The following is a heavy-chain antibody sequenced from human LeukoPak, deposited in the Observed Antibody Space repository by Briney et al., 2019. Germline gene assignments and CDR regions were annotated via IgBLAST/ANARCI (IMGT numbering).Heavy chain of an antibody. CDR1: GFTFSSYA. CDR2: MSGSGDST. Sequence: GGSLRLSCAASGFTFSSYAMSWVRQPPGKWLAWVSVMSGSGDSTHYADSVKGRFTISRDNSKNTLCLQMNSLRAEDTAVYYCAKGNKEANSWISRIDYWGQGTLVTVSS. J-gene: IGHJ4*02. D-gene: IGHD6-13*01. CDR3: AKGNKEANSWISRIDY. V-gene: IGHV3-23*01.